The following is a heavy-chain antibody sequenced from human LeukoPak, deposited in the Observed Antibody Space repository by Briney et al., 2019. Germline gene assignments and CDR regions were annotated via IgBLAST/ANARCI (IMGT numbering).Heavy chain of an antibody. CDR2: IYWDDDK. V-gene: IGHV2-5*02. Sequence: SGPTLVKPTRTLTLTCTFSGFSLSTSGVGVGWIRQPPGKALEWLALIYWDDDKRYRPSLKSRLTITKDTSKNQVVLTMTNMDPVDTATYYCAHSSRRESCHGARCYYFDYWGQGTLVTVSS. J-gene: IGHJ4*02. D-gene: IGHD4/OR15-4a*01. CDR3: AHSSRRESCHGARCYYFDY. CDR1: GFSLSTSGVG.